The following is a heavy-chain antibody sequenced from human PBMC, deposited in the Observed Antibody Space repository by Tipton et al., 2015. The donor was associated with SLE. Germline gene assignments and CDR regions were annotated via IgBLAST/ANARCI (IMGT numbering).Heavy chain of an antibody. Sequence: LRLSCTVSGGSISSHYWSWIRQPPGKGLEWIGYIYYSGSTYYNPSLKSRVTISVDTSKNQFSLKLSSVTAADTAVYYCARLTGEYWYFDLWGRGTLVTVSS. CDR3: ARLTGEYWYFDL. D-gene: IGHD7-27*01. V-gene: IGHV4-59*11. J-gene: IGHJ2*01. CDR2: IYYSGST. CDR1: GGSISSHY.